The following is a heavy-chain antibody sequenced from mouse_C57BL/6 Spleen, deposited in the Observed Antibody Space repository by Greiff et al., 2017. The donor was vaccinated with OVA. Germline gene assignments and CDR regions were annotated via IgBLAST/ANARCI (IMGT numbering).Heavy chain of an antibody. CDR1: GYAFSSYW. J-gene: IGHJ3*01. D-gene: IGHD5-5*01. Sequence: QVQLKESGAELVKPGASVKISCKASGYAFSSYWMNWVKQRPGKGLEWIGEIYPGDGDTNYNGKFKGKATLTADKSSSTAYMQLSSLTSEDSAVYFCASLYLFAYWGQGTLVTVSA. CDR3: ASLYLFAY. V-gene: IGHV1-80*01. CDR2: IYPGDGDT.